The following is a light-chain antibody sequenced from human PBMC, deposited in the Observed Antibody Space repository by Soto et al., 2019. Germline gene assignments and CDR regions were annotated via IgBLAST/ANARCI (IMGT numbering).Light chain of an antibody. CDR1: HDISTY. J-gene: IGKJ1*01. CDR3: QQYNSYSTWT. V-gene: IGKV1-9*01. Sequence: DIQLTQSPSLLSASVGDRVTITCRASHDISTYLAWYQQKPGKAPKLMIYEASTLQSGVPSRFSGSESGTEFTLTISSLQPDDFATYYCQQYNSYSTWTFGQGTKVDIK. CDR2: EAS.